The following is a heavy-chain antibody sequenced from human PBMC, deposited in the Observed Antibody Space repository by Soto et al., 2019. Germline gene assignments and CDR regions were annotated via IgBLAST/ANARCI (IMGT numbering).Heavy chain of an antibody. Sequence: EVQLLESGGGLVQPGGSLRLSCAASGFTFRSYAMSWVRQATGKGLEWVSAISGSGGSTYYADSVKGRFTISRDNSKNTLYLQMNSLRSEDTAVYYCSKDPRRGIVVVVDAGVPAIWCQGTMVTVSS. V-gene: IGHV3-23*01. CDR3: SKDPRRGIVVVVDAGVPAI. CDR1: GFTFRSYA. CDR2: ISGSGGST. J-gene: IGHJ3*02. D-gene: IGHD2-15*01.